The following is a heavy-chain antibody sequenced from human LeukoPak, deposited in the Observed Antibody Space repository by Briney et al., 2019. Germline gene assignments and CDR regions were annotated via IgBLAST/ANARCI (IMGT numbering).Heavy chain of an antibody. J-gene: IGHJ4*02. CDR1: GYTFTGYY. CDR3: ARDPTSTRYCSSTSCSISHDY. D-gene: IGHD2-2*01. V-gene: IGHV1-2*02. CDR2: INPNSGGT. Sequence: ASVKVSCKASGYTFTGYYMHWVRQAPGQGLEWMGWINPNSGGTNYAQKFQGRVTMTRDTSISTAYMELSRLRSDDTAVYYCARDPTSTRYCSSTSCSISHDYWGQGTLVTVSS.